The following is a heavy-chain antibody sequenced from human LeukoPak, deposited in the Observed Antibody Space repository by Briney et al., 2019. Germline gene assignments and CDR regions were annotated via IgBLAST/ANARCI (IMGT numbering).Heavy chain of an antibody. CDR3: AKDSDYGDYSYYYYGMDV. CDR2: ISYDGSNK. V-gene: IGHV3-30*18. CDR1: GFTFSSYG. J-gene: IGHJ6*02. D-gene: IGHD4-17*01. Sequence: SGGSLRLSCAASGFTFSSYGMHWVRQAPGKGLEWVAVISYDGSNKYYADSVKGRFTISRDNSKNTLYLQMNSLRAEDTAVYYCAKDSDYGDYSYYYYGMDVWGQGTTVTVSS.